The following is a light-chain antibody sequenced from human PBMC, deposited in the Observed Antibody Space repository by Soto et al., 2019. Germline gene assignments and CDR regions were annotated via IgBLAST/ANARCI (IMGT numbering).Light chain of an antibody. V-gene: IGKV1D-12*01. CDR3: QQANSFPIT. Sequence: DIQMTQSPSSVSASVGDRVTITCRASQGISSWLVWYQQKPGKAPKPLIYAASSLRTGVPSRFSGSGSGTDFSLTISSLQPEDFATYYCQQANSFPITFDQGTRLEMK. J-gene: IGKJ5*01. CDR2: AAS. CDR1: QGISSW.